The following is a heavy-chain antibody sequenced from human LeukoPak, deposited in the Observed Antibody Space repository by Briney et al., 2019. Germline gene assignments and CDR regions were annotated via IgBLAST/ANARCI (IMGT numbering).Heavy chain of an antibody. V-gene: IGHV1-18*01. CDR2: ISAFTGNT. Sequence: GTSVKVSWKTSGYTFTTYGISWVRQAPGQILEYMGWISAFTGNTNYAQKFQGRVAMTMDTSTSTVEMELPRLKFDDTAVYFCARLSYDGEGYWGQGTLVTVSS. J-gene: IGHJ4*02. CDR1: GYTFTTYG. D-gene: IGHD3-10*01. CDR3: ARLSYDGEGY.